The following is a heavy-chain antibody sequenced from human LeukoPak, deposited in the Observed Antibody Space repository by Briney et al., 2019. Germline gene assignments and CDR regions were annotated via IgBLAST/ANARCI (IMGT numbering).Heavy chain of an antibody. CDR2: INPNSGGT. CDR3: ARALRGYYDSSGYGF. V-gene: IGHV1-2*02. D-gene: IGHD3-22*01. CDR1: GYTFTGYY. J-gene: IGHJ4*02. Sequence: ASVKVSCKASGYTFTGYYMHWVRQAPGQGLEWMGWINPNSGGTNYAQKFQGRVTMTRDTSISTAYMELSRLRSDDTAVYYCARALRGYYDSSGYGFWGQGTLVTVSS.